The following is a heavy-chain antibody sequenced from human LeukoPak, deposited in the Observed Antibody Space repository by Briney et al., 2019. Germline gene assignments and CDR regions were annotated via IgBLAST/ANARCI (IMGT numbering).Heavy chain of an antibody. Sequence: PGRSLRLSCAASGFTFSSYGMHWVRQAPGKGLEWVAVISYDGSIKYYADSVKGRFTISRDNSKNTLYLQMNSLRAEDTAVYYRAKDGRGWFGERWIDYWGQGTLVTVSS. D-gene: IGHD3-10*01. J-gene: IGHJ4*02. V-gene: IGHV3-30*18. CDR2: ISYDGSIK. CDR3: AKDGRGWFGERWIDY. CDR1: GFTFSSYG.